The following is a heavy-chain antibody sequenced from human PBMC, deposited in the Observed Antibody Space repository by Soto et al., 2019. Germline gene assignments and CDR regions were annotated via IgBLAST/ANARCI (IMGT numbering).Heavy chain of an antibody. J-gene: IGHJ4*02. CDR1: GGSISSTDW. V-gene: IGHV4-4*02. CDR3: AVPGAGDFDY. D-gene: IGHD6-13*01. Sequence: KASETLSLTCAVPGGSISSTDWWTWVRQPPGKGLGWIGEIYHSGTTNYNPSLKSRVTISLDKSKNQFSLTLSSVTAADTAVYYCAVPGAGDFDYWGQGALVTVSS. CDR2: IYHSGTT.